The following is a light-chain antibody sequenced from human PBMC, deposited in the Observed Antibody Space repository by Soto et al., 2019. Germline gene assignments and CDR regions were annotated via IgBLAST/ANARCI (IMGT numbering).Light chain of an antibody. Sequence: QPVLTQPPSVSGAPGQRVTISCTGSSSNIGAGYEVHWYQQLPGRAPKLLIYGNGNRPSGVPDRFSGSKSGTSASLAITGLQAEDEADYYCQSYDRSLSGVVFGGGTKLTVL. J-gene: IGLJ2*01. CDR3: QSYDRSLSGVV. CDR2: GNG. V-gene: IGLV1-40*01. CDR1: SSNIGAGYE.